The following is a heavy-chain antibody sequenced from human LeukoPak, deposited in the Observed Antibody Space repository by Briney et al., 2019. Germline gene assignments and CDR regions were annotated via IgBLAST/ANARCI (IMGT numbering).Heavy chain of an antibody. CDR2: ITGSGANT. D-gene: IGHD4-17*01. Sequence: GGSLRLSCAASGFTFSSYAVSWVRQAPGKGLEWVSGITGSGANTYYADSVKGRFTISRDNSKNTLYLQMNSLRAKDTAVYYCAKFPTVTTPGYWGQGTLVTVSS. V-gene: IGHV3-23*01. CDR3: AKFPTVTTPGY. J-gene: IGHJ4*02. CDR1: GFTFSSYA.